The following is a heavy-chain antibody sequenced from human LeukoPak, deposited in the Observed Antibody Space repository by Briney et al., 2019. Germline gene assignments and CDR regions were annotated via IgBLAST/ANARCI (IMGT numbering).Heavy chain of an antibody. J-gene: IGHJ5*02. CDR1: GYTFTGYY. V-gene: IGHV1-2*02. D-gene: IGHD6-13*01. CDR2: INPNSGGT. CDR3: ARESPYSSSWYPGFDP. Sequence: ASVKVSCKASGYTFTGYYMHWVRQAPGQGLEWMGWINPNSGGTNYAQKFQGRVTMTRGTSISTAYMELSRLRSDDTAVYYCARESPYSSSWYPGFDPWGQGTLVTVSS.